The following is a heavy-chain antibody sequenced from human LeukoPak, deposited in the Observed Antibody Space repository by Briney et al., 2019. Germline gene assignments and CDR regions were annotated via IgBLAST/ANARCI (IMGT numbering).Heavy chain of an antibody. V-gene: IGHV3-11*04. CDR1: GFTFSDYF. CDR3: AKDSYSKGDF. D-gene: IGHD6-13*01. Sequence: GGSLRLSCAASGFTFSDYFMAWIRQAPGKGLEWLSYISSSGSTIYYAESVKGRFTISRDNAKNSLYLQMNSLRAEDTAVYYCAKDSYSKGDFWGQGVLVTVSS. CDR2: ISSSGSTI. J-gene: IGHJ4*02.